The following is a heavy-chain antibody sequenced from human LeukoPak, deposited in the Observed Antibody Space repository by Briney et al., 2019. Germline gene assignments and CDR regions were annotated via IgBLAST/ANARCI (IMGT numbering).Heavy chain of an antibody. Sequence: PGGSLRLSCAASGFTFSSYSMNWVRQAPGKGLEWVSSISSSSSYIYYADSVKGRFTISRDNAKNSLYLQMNSLRAEDTAVYYCARDSANYYDSSGYPPDYWGRGTLVTVSS. CDR1: GFTFSSYS. D-gene: IGHD3-22*01. CDR2: ISSSSSYI. V-gene: IGHV3-21*01. J-gene: IGHJ4*02. CDR3: ARDSANYYDSSGYPPDY.